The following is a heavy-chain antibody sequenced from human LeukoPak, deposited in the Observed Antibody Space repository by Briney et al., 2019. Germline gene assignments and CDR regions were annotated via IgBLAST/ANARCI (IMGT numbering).Heavy chain of an antibody. V-gene: IGHV4-38-2*02. CDR1: GYSISSGYY. CDR3: ARRRGDYDSSGYYYVHGSKVVDY. CDR2: IFHSGST. J-gene: IGHJ4*02. Sequence: PSETLSLTCTVSGYSISSGYYWGWIRQPPGKGLEWIGSIFHSGSTYYNPSLKSRITISVDTSKNQFSLKLSSVTAADTAVYYCARRRGDYDSSGYYYVHGSKVVDYWGQGTLVTVSS. D-gene: IGHD3-22*01.